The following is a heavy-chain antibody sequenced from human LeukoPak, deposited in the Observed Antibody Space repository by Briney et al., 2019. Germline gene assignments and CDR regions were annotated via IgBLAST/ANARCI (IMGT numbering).Heavy chain of an antibody. CDR3: ARGITIFGVVPFFDY. Sequence: ASVKVSCTASGYTFTSYGISWVRQAPGQGLEWMGWISAYNGNTNYAQKLQGRVTMTTDTSTSTAYMELRSLRSDDTAVYYCARGITIFGVVPFFDYWGQGTLVTASS. CDR2: ISAYNGNT. CDR1: GYTFTSYG. D-gene: IGHD3-3*01. J-gene: IGHJ4*02. V-gene: IGHV1-18*01.